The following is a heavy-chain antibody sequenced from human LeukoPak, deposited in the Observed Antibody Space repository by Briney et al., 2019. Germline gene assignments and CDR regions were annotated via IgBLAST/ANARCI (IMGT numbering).Heavy chain of an antibody. Sequence: SVKVSCTASGGTFSSYAISWVRQAPGQGLEWMGRIIPILGIANYAQKFQGRVTITADVSTSTAYMEVSSLRSEDTAVYYCATDAPSETALASAFDIWGQGTMVTVSP. D-gene: IGHD5-18*01. CDR1: GGTFSSYA. CDR3: ATDAPSETALASAFDI. J-gene: IGHJ3*02. V-gene: IGHV1-69*04. CDR2: IIPILGIA.